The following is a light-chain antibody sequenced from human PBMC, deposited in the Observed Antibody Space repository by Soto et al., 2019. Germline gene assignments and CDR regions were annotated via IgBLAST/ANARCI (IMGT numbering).Light chain of an antibody. Sequence: QSVLTQPPSASGTPGQRITISCSGTNCNIGSNTVNWYHQLPGKAPKLLIYYDNLRPSGVADRISGSKSGTSASLAISGLQADDEADYYCAAYNDSRNGRVFGTGTKLTVL. V-gene: IGLV1-44*01. J-gene: IGLJ1*01. CDR1: NCNIGSNT. CDR2: YDN. CDR3: AAYNDSRNGRV.